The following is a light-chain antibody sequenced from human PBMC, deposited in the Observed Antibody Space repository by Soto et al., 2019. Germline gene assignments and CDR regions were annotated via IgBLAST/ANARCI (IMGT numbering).Light chain of an antibody. Sequence: PGARATLSCRASQSVSSNYLAWYQQKPGQAPRLLIYGASTRATGIPARFSGSGSETEFTLTISSLQSEDFAVYYCQQYNNWPLTFGQGTKVDIK. J-gene: IGKJ1*01. CDR2: GAS. CDR3: QQYNNWPLT. V-gene: IGKV3-15*01. CDR1: QSVSSN.